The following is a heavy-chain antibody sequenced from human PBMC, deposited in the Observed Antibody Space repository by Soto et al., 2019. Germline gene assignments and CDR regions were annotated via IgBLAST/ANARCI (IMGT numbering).Heavy chain of an antibody. CDR3: AREVVVSRVILPTTLDV. Sequence: PGGSLRLSCAASGFTFSGYEMNWVRQAPGKGLEWVSYISGSGSTIYYADSVKGRFTISRDNAKDSLYLQMNSLRAEDTAVYYCAREVVVSRVILPTTLDVWGQGTTVTVSS. CDR2: ISGSGSTI. J-gene: IGHJ6*02. D-gene: IGHD3-22*01. CDR1: GFTFSGYE. V-gene: IGHV3-48*03.